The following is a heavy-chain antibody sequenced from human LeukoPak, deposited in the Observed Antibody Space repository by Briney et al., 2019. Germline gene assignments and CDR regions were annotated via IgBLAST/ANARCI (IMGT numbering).Heavy chain of an antibody. J-gene: IGHJ4*02. D-gene: IGHD5-18*01. Sequence: GGSLRLSCAASGFTFSSYGIHWVRQAPGKGLDWVAVISYDGSNKYYADSVKGRFTISRDNSKNTLYLQMNSLRPEDTAVYYCAKSGRRGYSYGSRFKYYFDYWGQGTLVTVSS. CDR1: GFTFSSYG. CDR2: ISYDGSNK. CDR3: AKSGRRGYSYGSRFKYYFDY. V-gene: IGHV3-30*18.